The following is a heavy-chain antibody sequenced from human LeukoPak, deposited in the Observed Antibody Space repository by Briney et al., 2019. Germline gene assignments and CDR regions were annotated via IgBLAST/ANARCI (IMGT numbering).Heavy chain of an antibody. J-gene: IGHJ4*02. CDR2: ISGSGGST. CDR3: ARGYCGGDCRYFEAYYFDY. D-gene: IGHD2-21*01. CDR1: EFTFSSCA. Sequence: PGGSLRLSCGASEFTFSSCAMTWVRQAPGKGLEWVSAISGSGGSTYYADSVKGRFTISRDNSKNTLYLQMNSLRAEDTAVYYCARGYCGGDCRYFEAYYFDYWGQGTLVTVSS. V-gene: IGHV3-23*01.